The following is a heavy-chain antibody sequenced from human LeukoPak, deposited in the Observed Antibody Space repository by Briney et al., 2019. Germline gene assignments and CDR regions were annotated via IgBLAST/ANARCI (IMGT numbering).Heavy chain of an antibody. CDR1: GGSFSGYY. Sequence: PSETLSLTCAVYGGSFSGYYWSWIRQPPGKGLEWIGEINHSGSTNYNPSLKSRVTISVDTSKNQFSLKLSSVTAADTAVYYCARKIRRGRNFDYWGQGTLVTVSS. CDR2: INHSGST. CDR3: ARKIRRGRNFDY. V-gene: IGHV4-34*01. D-gene: IGHD1-26*01. J-gene: IGHJ4*02.